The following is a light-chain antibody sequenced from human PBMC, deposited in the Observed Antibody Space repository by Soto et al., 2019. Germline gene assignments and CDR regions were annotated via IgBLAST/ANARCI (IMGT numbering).Light chain of an antibody. Sequence: EIVLTQSPGTLSLSPGERATLSCRASQSVNSTFLAWYQQKTGQAPRLLIYSASSRATGIPARFSGSGSGTDFTLTISSMEPEDFAVYYCNQYGSSTLTFGPGTKVDIK. V-gene: IGKV3-20*01. J-gene: IGKJ3*01. CDR3: NQYGSSTLT. CDR2: SAS. CDR1: QSVNSTF.